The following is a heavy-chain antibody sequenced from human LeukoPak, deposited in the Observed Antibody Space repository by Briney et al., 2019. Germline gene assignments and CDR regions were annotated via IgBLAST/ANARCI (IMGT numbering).Heavy chain of an antibody. V-gene: IGHV4-30-4*01. CDR2: IYYSGST. J-gene: IGHJ3*02. D-gene: IGHD3-3*01. CDR1: GGSISSGDYY. Sequence: SETLSLTCTVSGGSISSGDYYWSWIRQPPGKGLEWIGYIYYSGSTYYNPSLKSRVTISVDTSKNQFSLKLSSVTAADTAVYYCASERTTSYDFWSGHPDGFDIWGQGTMVTVSS. CDR3: ASERTTSYDFWSGHPDGFDI.